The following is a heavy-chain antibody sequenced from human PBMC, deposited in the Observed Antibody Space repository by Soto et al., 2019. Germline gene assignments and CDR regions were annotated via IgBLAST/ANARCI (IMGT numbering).Heavy chain of an antibody. CDR2: IYYSGST. Sequence: LSLTCTVSGGSISSSSYFWGWIRQPPGKGLEWIGSIYYSGSTYYNPSLKSRVTISVDTSKNQFSLKLTSVTAADTAVYYCARDKITGLLDYWGQGTLVTVSS. J-gene: IGHJ4*02. V-gene: IGHV4-39*07. CDR3: ARDKITGLLDY. D-gene: IGHD2-8*02. CDR1: GGSISSSSYF.